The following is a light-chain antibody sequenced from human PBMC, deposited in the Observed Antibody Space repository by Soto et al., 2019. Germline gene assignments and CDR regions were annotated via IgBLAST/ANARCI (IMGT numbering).Light chain of an antibody. CDR1: SSNIGSNY. CDR2: RND. J-gene: IGLJ1*01. Sequence: QSVLTQPPSASGTPGQRVTISCSGSSSNIGSNYVYWYQQLPGTAPKLLISRNDQRPSGIPDRFSGSKSGTSASLAISGLQSEDEADYYCAAWDDSLSAHFGTGTKVTVL. V-gene: IGLV1-47*01. CDR3: AAWDDSLSAH.